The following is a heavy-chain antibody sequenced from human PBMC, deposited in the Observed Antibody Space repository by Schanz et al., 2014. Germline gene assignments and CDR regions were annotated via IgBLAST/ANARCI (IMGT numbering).Heavy chain of an antibody. Sequence: EVLLLESGGRVERPGGSLRLSCAASGFTFSNHALSWVRQAPGKGLEWVSGIGGSGDSTHYADSVKGRFIISRDNSKNTLYLQVNSLRAEDTAVYYCAKHVRSLTGNDYWGQGTLXTVSS. J-gene: IGHJ4*02. CDR2: IGGSGDST. CDR1: GFTFSNHA. D-gene: IGHD3-9*01. V-gene: IGHV3-23*01. CDR3: AKHVRSLTGNDY.